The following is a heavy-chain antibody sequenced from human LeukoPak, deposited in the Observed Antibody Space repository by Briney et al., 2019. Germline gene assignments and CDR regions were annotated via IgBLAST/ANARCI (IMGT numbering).Heavy chain of an antibody. D-gene: IGHD4-23*01. J-gene: IGHJ6*02. CDR3: ARATSLVGLMDV. Sequence: GGSLRLSCAASGFTFSSYWMHWVRQAPGKGLVWVTRINSDGSSTSYADSVKGRFTISRDNAKNTLYLQMNSLRAEATAVYYCARATSLVGLMDVWGQGTTVTVSS. CDR2: INSDGSST. V-gene: IGHV3-74*01. CDR1: GFTFSSYW.